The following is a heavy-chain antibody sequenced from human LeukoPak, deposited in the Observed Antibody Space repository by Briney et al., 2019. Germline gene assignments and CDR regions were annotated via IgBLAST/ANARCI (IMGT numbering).Heavy chain of an antibody. CDR1: GFTFSNAW. V-gene: IGHV3-15*01. Sequence: PGGSLRLSCAASGFTFSNAWMSWVRQAPGKGLEWVGRIKSKSDGGTTDYAAPVKGRFTISRDNSKNTLYLQMNSLRAEDTAVYYCAKENGLRSGGDCYFDYWGQGTLVTVSS. CDR3: AKENGLRSGGDCYFDY. J-gene: IGHJ4*02. D-gene: IGHD2-21*02. CDR2: IKSKSDGGTT.